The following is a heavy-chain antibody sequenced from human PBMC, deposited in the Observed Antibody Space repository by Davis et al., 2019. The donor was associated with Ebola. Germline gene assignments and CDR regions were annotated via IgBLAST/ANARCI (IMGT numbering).Heavy chain of an antibody. D-gene: IGHD6-13*01. J-gene: IGHJ5*02. V-gene: IGHV2-70*11. CDR1: GFSLSTSGMC. Sequence: SGPTLVKPTQTLTLTCTFSGFSLSTSGMCVSWIRQPPGKALEWLARIDWDDDKYYSTSLKTRLTISKDTSKNQVVLTMTNMDPVDTATYYCARIQLGLADPSFWFDPWGQGTLVTVSS. CDR3: ARIQLGLADPSFWFDP. CDR2: IDWDDDK.